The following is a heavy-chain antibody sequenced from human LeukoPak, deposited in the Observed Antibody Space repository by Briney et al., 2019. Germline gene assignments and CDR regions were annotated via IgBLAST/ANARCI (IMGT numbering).Heavy chain of an antibody. Sequence: ASVKVSCKASGYTFSTYGITWVRQARGQGLEWMGWISGHQGNTKYAQNFQGRVTMTIDTSTSTAYMDLRSLRSDDTAMYFCARSDLATITAGPFEYWGQGTLVAVSS. CDR1: GYTFSTYG. CDR3: ARSDLATITAGPFEY. V-gene: IGHV1-18*01. D-gene: IGHD5-12*01. J-gene: IGHJ4*02. CDR2: ISGHQGNT.